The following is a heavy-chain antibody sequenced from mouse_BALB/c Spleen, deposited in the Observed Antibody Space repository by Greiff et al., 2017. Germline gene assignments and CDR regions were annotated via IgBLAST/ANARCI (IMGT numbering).Heavy chain of an antibody. CDR2: ISSGGGST. CDR3: ARQGGLRRTVFDY. J-gene: IGHJ2*01. Sequence: EVQVVESGGGLVKPGGSLKLSCAASGFAFSSYDMSWVRQTPEKRLEWVAYISSGGGSTYYPDTVKGRFTISRDNAKNTLYLQMSSLKSEDTAMYYCARQGGLRRTVFDYWGQGTTLTVSS. D-gene: IGHD2-2*01. V-gene: IGHV5-12-1*01. CDR1: GFAFSSYD.